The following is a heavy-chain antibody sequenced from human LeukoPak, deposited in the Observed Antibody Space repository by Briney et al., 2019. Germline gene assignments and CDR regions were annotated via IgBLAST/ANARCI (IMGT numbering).Heavy chain of an antibody. V-gene: IGHV4-39*01. CDR3: ARHSAYCSGGTCYQTTCDF. Sequence: PSETLSLTCTVSGASISGTSYYWGWIRQPPGKGLEWIGFIYYSGRAYYNPSLKSRVTIPVDTSKNNFSLRLTSVTAADTAVYYCARHSAYCSGGTCYQTTCDFWGQGTLVTVSS. D-gene: IGHD2-15*01. CDR2: IYYSGRA. J-gene: IGHJ4*02. CDR1: GASISGTSYY.